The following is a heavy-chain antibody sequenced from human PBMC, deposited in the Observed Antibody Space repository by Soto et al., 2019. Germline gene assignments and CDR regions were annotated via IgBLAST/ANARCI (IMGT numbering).Heavy chain of an antibody. D-gene: IGHD4-17*01. Sequence: GGSLRLSCAASGFTFSSYAMSWVRQAPGQGLEWVSAISGSGSNPYYADSVKGRFTISRDNSKNTLYLQMNSLRAEDTALYYCARGTYGDYDFWGQGTLVTVSS. J-gene: IGHJ4*02. V-gene: IGHV3-23*01. CDR2: ISGSGSNP. CDR3: ARGTYGDYDF. CDR1: GFTFSSYA.